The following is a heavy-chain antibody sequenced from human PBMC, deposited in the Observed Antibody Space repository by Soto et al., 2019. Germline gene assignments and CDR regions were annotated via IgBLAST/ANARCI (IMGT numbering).Heavy chain of an antibody. CDR2: MYHSGST. J-gene: IGHJ4*02. D-gene: IGHD3-16*02. CDR1: GDSIRSYY. CDR3: ARHGGGIASWFDN. V-gene: IGHV4-59*08. Sequence: QVQLQESGPGLVKPSETLSLTCTVSGDSIRSYYWSWIRQPPGKGLEWIGHMYHSGSTNYNPSLKSRVTILVETSKNQFSLNLNSVTAADTAVYYCARHGGGIASWFDNWGQGTLVTVSS.